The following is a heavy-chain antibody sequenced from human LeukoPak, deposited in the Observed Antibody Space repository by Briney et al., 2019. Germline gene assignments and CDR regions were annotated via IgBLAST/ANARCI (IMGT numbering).Heavy chain of an antibody. Sequence: ASVKVSCKASGYTFTSYGISWVRQAPGQGLEWMGWINAYNGNTNYAQKLQGRVTMTTDTSTSTAYMELRSLRSDDTAVYYCARAGYVYDFWSGYYHYWGQGTLVTVSS. CDR2: INAYNGNT. CDR3: ARAGYVYDFWSGYYHY. D-gene: IGHD3-3*01. J-gene: IGHJ4*02. V-gene: IGHV1-18*01. CDR1: GYTFTSYG.